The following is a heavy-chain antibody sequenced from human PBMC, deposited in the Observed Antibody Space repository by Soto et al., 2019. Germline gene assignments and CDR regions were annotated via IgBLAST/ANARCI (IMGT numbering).Heavy chain of an antibody. Sequence: PSQTLSLTCAISGDSVSSNSAAWNWIRQCPSRGLEWLGRTYYRSKWYNDYAVSVKSRITINPDTSKNQFSLQLNSVAPEDTAVYYCARESRGGYGYYYYYYGMDVWGQGTTVTVSS. V-gene: IGHV6-1*01. CDR2: TYYRSKWYN. CDR1: GDSVSSNSAA. J-gene: IGHJ6*02. CDR3: ARESRGGYGYYYYYYGMDV. D-gene: IGHD5-12*01.